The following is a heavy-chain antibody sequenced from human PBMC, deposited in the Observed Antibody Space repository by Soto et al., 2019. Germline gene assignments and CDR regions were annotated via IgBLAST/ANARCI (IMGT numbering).Heavy chain of an antibody. CDR3: ASRPIVVVPAAFDY. CDR2: IYYSGST. V-gene: IGHV4-39*01. D-gene: IGHD2-2*01. Sequence: SETLSLTCTVSGGSISSSSYYWGWIRQPPGKGLEWIGSIYYSGSTYYNPSLKSRVTISVDTSKNQFSLKLSSVTAADTAVYYCASRPIVVVPAAFDYWGQGTLVTVSS. J-gene: IGHJ4*02. CDR1: GGSISSSSYY.